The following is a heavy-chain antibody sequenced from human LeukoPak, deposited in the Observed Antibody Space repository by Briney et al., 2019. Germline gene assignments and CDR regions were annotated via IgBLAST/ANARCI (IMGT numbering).Heavy chain of an antibody. CDR2: ISSSGDYT. CDR3: ARDSDSSGWLDYYMDV. Sequence: GGSLRLSCAASGFSFWTYTMNWVRQAPGKGLEWVSSISSSGDYTYYADSMKGRFTISRDTAKNSVYLQMNSLRAEDTAVYYCARDSDSSGWLDYYMDVWGKGTTVTISS. V-gene: IGHV3-21*01. CDR1: GFSFWTYT. D-gene: IGHD6-19*01. J-gene: IGHJ6*03.